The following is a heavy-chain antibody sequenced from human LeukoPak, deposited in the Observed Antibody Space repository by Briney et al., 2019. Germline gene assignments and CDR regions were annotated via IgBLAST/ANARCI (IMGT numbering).Heavy chain of an antibody. CDR1: GYTFTANY. CDR2: INPKSGVT. J-gene: IGHJ1*01. CDR3: ARRQPYCSGGACYH. Sequence: ASVKVSCKTSGYTFTANYIHWVRQAPGQGLGWMGWINPKSGVTNYAQKFQGRVTMTRDTSINTAYMELNSLRSDDTAVYFCARRQPYCSGGACYHWGQGTLVTVSS. D-gene: IGHD2-15*01. V-gene: IGHV1-2*02.